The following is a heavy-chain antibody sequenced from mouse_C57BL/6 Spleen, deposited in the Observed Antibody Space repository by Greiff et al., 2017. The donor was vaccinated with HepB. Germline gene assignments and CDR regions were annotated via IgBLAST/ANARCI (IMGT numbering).Heavy chain of an antibody. V-gene: IGHV5-9*01. CDR3: ARRYYDAMDY. CDR2: ISGGGGNT. Sequence: EVQVVESGGGLVKPGGSLKLSCAASGFTFSSYTMSWVRQTPEKRLEWVATISGGGGNTYYPDSVKGRFTISRDNAKNTLYLQMSSLRSEDTALYYCARRYYDAMDYWGQGTSVTVSS. D-gene: IGHD1-1*02. J-gene: IGHJ4*01. CDR1: GFTFSSYT.